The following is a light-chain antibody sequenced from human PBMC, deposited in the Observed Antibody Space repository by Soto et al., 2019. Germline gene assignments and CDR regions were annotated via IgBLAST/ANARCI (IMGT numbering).Light chain of an antibody. J-gene: IGKJ1*01. CDR2: DAS. Sequence: DLQMTQSPSSVSASVGDRVTITCRASQGISSWLAWYQQKPGKAPELLIYDASSLQSGVPSRFSGSGSGTEFTLTISSLQSEDFAVYYCQQYNHWPRTFGQGTKVDVK. V-gene: IGKV1-12*01. CDR1: QGISSW. CDR3: QQYNHWPRT.